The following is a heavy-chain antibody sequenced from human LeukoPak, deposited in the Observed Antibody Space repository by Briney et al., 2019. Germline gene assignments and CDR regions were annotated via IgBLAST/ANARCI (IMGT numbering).Heavy chain of an antibody. V-gene: IGHV1-3*01. D-gene: IGHD2-2*01. CDR2: INAGNGNT. CDR1: GYTFTSYA. J-gene: IGHJ4*02. CDR3: ATSLVVPAAPFDY. Sequence: ASVNDSCKASGYTFTSYAMHWVRQAPGQRLEWMGWINAGNGNTKYSQKFQGRVTITRDTSASTAYMELSRLRSEDTAVYYCATSLVVPAAPFDYWGQGTLVTVSS.